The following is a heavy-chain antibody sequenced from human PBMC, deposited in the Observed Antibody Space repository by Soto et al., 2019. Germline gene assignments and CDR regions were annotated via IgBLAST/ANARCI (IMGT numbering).Heavy chain of an antibody. CDR3: AREGYGSGSDAFDI. J-gene: IGHJ3*02. D-gene: IGHD3-10*01. Sequence: SETLSLTCTVSGGSISSSSYYWGWIRQPPGKGLEWIGSIYYSGSTYYNPSLKSRVTISVDTSKNQFSLKLSSVTAADTAVYYCAREGYGSGSDAFDIWGQGTMVTV. V-gene: IGHV4-39*02. CDR2: IYYSGST. CDR1: GGSISSSSYY.